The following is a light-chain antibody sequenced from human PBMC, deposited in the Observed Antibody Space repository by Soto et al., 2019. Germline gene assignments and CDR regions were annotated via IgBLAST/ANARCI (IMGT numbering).Light chain of an antibody. J-gene: IGKJ1*01. CDR1: QSISSW. V-gene: IGKV1-5*01. CDR2: DAS. CDR3: QQDNSYRWT. Sequence: DIQMTQSPSTLAASVGDRVTITCRASQSISSWVAWYQQKPGKAPKLLIYDASSLKSGVPFRFSGSGSGTEFILTISSLQPDDFATYYCQQDNSYRWTFGQGTKVEIK.